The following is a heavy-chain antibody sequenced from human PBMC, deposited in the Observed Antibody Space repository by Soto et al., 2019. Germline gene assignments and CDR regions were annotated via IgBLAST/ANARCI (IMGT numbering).Heavy chain of an antibody. V-gene: IGHV1-69*12. CDR1: GGTFSRYA. J-gene: IGHJ3*01. CDR2: IIPTFERP. CDR3: ARGSGWYQYAFDL. Sequence: QVQLVQSGAEVKKPGSSVKVSCMASGGTFSRYALSWIRQAPGQGLEWMGGIIPTFERPNYAQRFQGRLTSIADESTSTAYMELSSLRSDDMAVYYCARGSGWYQYAFDLWGQGTMVTVSS. D-gene: IGHD6-13*01.